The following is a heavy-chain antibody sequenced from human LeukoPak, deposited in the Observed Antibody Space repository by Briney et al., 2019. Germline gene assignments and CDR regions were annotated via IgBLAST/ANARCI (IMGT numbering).Heavy chain of an antibody. CDR1: GFTVSSNY. Sequence: PGGSLRLSCAASGFTVSSNYMSWVRQAPGKGLEWVSAISGSGGSTYDADSVKGRFTISRDNSKNTLYLQMNSLRAEDTAVYYCAKDLVYYDFWSGYYKDYYYYMDVWGKGTTVTVSS. CDR3: AKDLVYYDFWSGYYKDYYYYMDV. V-gene: IGHV3-23*01. CDR2: ISGSGGST. J-gene: IGHJ6*03. D-gene: IGHD3-3*01.